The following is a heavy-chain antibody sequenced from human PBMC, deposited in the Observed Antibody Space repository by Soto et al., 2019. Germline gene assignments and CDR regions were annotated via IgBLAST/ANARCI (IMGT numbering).Heavy chain of an antibody. CDR3: ARDRGSSGSYYTFDY. CDR1: GFTFSTYS. V-gene: IGHV3-48*01. J-gene: IGHJ4*02. Sequence: EVQLVESGGGLVQPGGSLRLSCAASGFTFSTYSMNWVRQAPGKGLEWVSYISSTSSTIYYADSVKGRFTTSRDSATNSLYLQMNSLRAEDTAVYYCARDRGSSGSYYTFDYWGQGTLVIVSS. D-gene: IGHD3-10*01. CDR2: ISSTSSTI.